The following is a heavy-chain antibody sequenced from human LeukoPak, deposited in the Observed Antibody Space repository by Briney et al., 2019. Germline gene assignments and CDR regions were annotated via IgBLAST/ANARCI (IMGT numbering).Heavy chain of an antibody. CDR2: IWYDGSNK. V-gene: IGHV3-33*01. J-gene: IGHJ6*04. D-gene: IGHD5-18*01. Sequence: GSLRLSCAASGFTFSSYGMHWVRQAPGKGLEWVAVIWYDGSNKYYADSVKGRFTISRDNSKNTLYLQMNSLRAEDTAVYYCVRDGPMVRHYYYYGMDVWGKGTTVTVSS. CDR1: GFTFSSYG. CDR3: VRDGPMVRHYYYYGMDV.